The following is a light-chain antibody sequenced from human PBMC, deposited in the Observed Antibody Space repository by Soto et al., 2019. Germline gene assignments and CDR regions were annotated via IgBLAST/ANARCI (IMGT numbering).Light chain of an antibody. CDR2: GAS. J-gene: IGKJ1*01. CDR3: QQYNVRPRT. CDR1: QSVSND. V-gene: IGKV3-15*01. Sequence: EIVMTQSPGTLSVSPGERATLSCRASQSVSNDLAWIQQKPGQPPRLLIYGASTRATGIPARFTGSGFGTDFTLTISSLQPEDFAVYSCQQYNVRPRTFGQGTKV.